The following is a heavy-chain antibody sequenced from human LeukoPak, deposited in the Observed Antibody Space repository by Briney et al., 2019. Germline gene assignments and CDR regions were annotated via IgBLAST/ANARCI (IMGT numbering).Heavy chain of an antibody. D-gene: IGHD2-2*01. J-gene: IGHJ4*02. Sequence: GGSLRLSCAASGFTFSSYAMHWVRQAPGKGLEWVAVISYDGSNKYYADSVKGRFTISRDNSKNTLYLQMNSLRAEDTAVYYCARDPLIVAVPAAPDYWGQGTLVTVSS. CDR3: ARDPLIVAVPAAPDY. CDR2: ISYDGSNK. V-gene: IGHV3-30-3*01. CDR1: GFTFSSYA.